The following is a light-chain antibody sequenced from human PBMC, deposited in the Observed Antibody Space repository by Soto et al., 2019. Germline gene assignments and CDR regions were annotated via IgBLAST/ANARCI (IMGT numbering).Light chain of an antibody. J-gene: IGKJ1*01. CDR2: DAS. Sequence: DIQMTQPSSSVSASLGDRVTITCRASQDISIWLAWYQQRPGKAPKLLIYDASNLQSGVPSRFSGTGSGTDFPLTISSLQPEDCATYFCQQTDRFPWTFGQGTKVEV. CDR1: QDISIW. CDR3: QQTDRFPWT. V-gene: IGKV1-12*01.